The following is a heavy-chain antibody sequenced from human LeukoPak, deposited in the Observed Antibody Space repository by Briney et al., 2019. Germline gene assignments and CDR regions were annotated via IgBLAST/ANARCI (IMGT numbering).Heavy chain of an antibody. V-gene: IGHV3-53*01. J-gene: IGHJ3*02. Sequence: GGSLRLSCAASGLTVSSNYMSWVRQAPGKGLEWVSVIYSGGSTYYADSVKGRFTISRDNSKNTLYLQMNSLRAEDTAVYYCARGTGYGSGSISDAFDIWGQGTMVTVSS. CDR3: ARGTGYGSGSISDAFDI. CDR2: IYSGGST. CDR1: GLTVSSNY. D-gene: IGHD3-10*01.